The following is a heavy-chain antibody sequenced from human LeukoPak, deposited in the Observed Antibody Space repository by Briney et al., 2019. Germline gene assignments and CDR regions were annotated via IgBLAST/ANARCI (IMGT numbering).Heavy chain of an antibody. Sequence: GGSLRLSCAASGFTFSSHWMHWVRQAPGKGLVWVSRINSDGSGTSYADSVKGRFTISRDNAKNTLYLQMNSLRAEETAVYYCARGEGFGELFYYFDYWGQGTLVTVSS. CDR3: ARGEGFGELFYYFDY. J-gene: IGHJ4*02. D-gene: IGHD3-10*01. CDR2: INSDGSGT. V-gene: IGHV3-74*01. CDR1: GFTFSSHW.